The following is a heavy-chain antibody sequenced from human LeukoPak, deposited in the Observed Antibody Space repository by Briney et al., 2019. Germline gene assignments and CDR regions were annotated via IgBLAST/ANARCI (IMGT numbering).Heavy chain of an antibody. D-gene: IGHD5-18*01. Sequence: PGGSLRLSCAGSGFMFSTYAMSWVRQAPGKGLEWVGRIKSKTDGGTTDCAAPVKGRFTISRDDSENTLWLQMNSLKTEDTAVYYCITASEGYSYGSFAFDIWGQGTLVTVSS. CDR1: GFMFSTYA. V-gene: IGHV3-15*01. CDR3: ITASEGYSYGSFAFDI. J-gene: IGHJ3*02. CDR2: IKSKTDGGTT.